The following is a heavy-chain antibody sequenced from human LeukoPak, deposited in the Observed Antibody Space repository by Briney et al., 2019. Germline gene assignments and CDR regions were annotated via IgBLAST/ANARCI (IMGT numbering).Heavy chain of an antibody. D-gene: IGHD2-15*01. V-gene: IGHV1-58*02. CDR3: AASPGYCCGGSCYNDAFDI. J-gene: IGHJ3*02. CDR1: GFTFTSSA. CDR2: IVVVSGNP. Sequence: GASVKVSCKASGFTFTSSAMQWVRQARGQGLEWIGWIVVVSGNPNYAQKFQARVTITRAMSTSTAYMELNSLRSEDRAVYYCAASPGYCCGGSCYNDAFDIWGQGTMVTVSS.